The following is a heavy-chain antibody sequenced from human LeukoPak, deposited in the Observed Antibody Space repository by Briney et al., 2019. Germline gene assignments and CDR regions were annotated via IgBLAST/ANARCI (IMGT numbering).Heavy chain of an antibody. V-gene: IGHV3-30*18. CDR2: ISYDGSNK. J-gene: IGHJ4*02. CDR1: GFTFSSYG. CDR3: AKVSTVTTPEDY. Sequence: PGGSLRLSCAASGFTFSSYGMHWVRQAPGKGLEWVAVISYDGSNKYYADSVKGRFTISRDNSKNTLYLQMNSLRAEDTAVYYCAKVSTVTTPEDYWGQGTLVTVSS. D-gene: IGHD4-17*01.